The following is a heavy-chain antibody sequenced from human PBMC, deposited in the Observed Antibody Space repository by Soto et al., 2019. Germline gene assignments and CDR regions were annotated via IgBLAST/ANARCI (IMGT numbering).Heavy chain of an antibody. Sequence: ASVKVSCKASGYTFTGYYMHWVRQAPGQGLEWMGWINPNSGCTNYAQKFQGRVTMTRDTSISTAYMELSRLRSDGTAVYYCARDQTKAPYYDFWSGYYSRDSHYYYGMDVWGQGTTVTVSS. CDR1: GYTFTGYY. J-gene: IGHJ6*02. CDR3: ARDQTKAPYYDFWSGYYSRDSHYYYGMDV. V-gene: IGHV1-2*02. CDR2: INPNSGCT. D-gene: IGHD3-3*01.